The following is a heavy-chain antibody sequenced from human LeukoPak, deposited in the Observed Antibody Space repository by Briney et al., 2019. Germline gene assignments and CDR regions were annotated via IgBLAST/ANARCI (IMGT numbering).Heavy chain of an antibody. V-gene: IGHV1-2*06. CDR2: INPNSGGT. CDR3: ARGSSSSRGWFDP. CDR1: GYTFTGYY. Sequence: ASVKVSCKASGYTFTGYYMHWVRQAPGQGLEWMGRINPNSGGTNYAQKFQGRVTMTRDTSISTDYMELSRLRSDDTAVYYCARGSSSSRGWFDPWGQGTLVTVSS. J-gene: IGHJ5*02. D-gene: IGHD6-6*01.